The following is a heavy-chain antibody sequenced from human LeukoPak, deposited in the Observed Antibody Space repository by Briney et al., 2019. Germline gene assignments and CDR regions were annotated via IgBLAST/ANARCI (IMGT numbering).Heavy chain of an antibody. CDR2: IYTSGST. CDR3: ARQSSGLNAFDI. V-gene: IGHV4-4*08. D-gene: IGHD6-19*01. CDR1: GGSINSYY. J-gene: IGHJ3*02. Sequence: PSETLSLTCTVFGGSINSYYWSWIRQPPGKGLEWIGYIYTSGSTNYIPSLKSRVTISVDTSKNQFSLKLSSVTAAGTAVYYCARQSSGLNAFDIWGQGTMVTVSS.